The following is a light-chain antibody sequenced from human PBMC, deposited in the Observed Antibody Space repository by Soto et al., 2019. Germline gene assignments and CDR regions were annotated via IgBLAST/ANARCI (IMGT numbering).Light chain of an antibody. CDR2: DAT. CDR1: QSVDSY. Sequence: EIVLTQSRATLSLSPGERATLSFRASQSVDSYLAWYQQKPGQPPRLLMYDATNRATGIPPRFSGSGSGTDFTLTISSLEPEDFAVYYCQQRTSPITSGQGTRPEI. J-gene: IGKJ5*01. V-gene: IGKV3-11*01. CDR3: QQRTSPIT.